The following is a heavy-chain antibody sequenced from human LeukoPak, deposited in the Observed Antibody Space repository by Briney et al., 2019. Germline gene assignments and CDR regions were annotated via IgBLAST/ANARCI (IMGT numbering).Heavy chain of an antibody. Sequence: PSDTLSLTCAVYGRSFSGYYCSWIRQHPGKGLEWIGEINHSGSTNYNPSLKSRVTISVDTSKNQFSLKLSSVTAADTAVYYCARGHASYSYGFRYWGQGTLVTVSS. CDR3: ARGHASYSYGFRY. V-gene: IGHV4-34*01. CDR1: GRSFSGYY. CDR2: INHSGST. D-gene: IGHD5-18*01. J-gene: IGHJ4*02.